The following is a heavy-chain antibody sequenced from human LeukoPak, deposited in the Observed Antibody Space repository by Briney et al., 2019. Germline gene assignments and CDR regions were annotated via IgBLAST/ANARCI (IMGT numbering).Heavy chain of an antibody. CDR1: GGTISSYY. CDR2: TYTSGST. CDR3: ARGVSLGYCSGGSCYNRFDA. Sequence: SETLSLTCTVTGGTISSYYWRWIRQPAGKVQDWIGRTYTSGSTNSNPSLKSRVTMSVDTSKNQFSLERSSLTDADTAVYYWARGVSLGYCSGGSCYNRFDAWGQGTLVTVSS. D-gene: IGHD2-15*01. J-gene: IGHJ5*02. V-gene: IGHV4-4*07.